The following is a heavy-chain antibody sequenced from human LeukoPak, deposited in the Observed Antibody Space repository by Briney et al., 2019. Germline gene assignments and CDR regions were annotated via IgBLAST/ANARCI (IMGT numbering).Heavy chain of an antibody. Sequence: PSETLSLTCTVSGGSLSSSNYYWGWIRQPPGKGLEWIGSIYYSGSTYYNPSLKSRVTISVDTSKNQFSLKLSSVTAADTAVYYCARVLEIRAARHGFDYWGQGTLVTVSS. CDR2: IYYSGST. V-gene: IGHV4-39*07. D-gene: IGHD6-6*01. CDR3: ARVLEIRAARHGFDY. J-gene: IGHJ4*02. CDR1: GGSLSSSNYY.